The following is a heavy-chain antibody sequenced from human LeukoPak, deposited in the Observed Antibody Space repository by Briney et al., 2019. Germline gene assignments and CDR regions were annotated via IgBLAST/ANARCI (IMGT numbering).Heavy chain of an antibody. CDR2: ISYDGSNK. V-gene: IGHV3-30*18. J-gene: IGHJ4*02. CDR3: AKFKDSSGWYIFDY. CDR1: GFTFSSYG. D-gene: IGHD6-19*01. Sequence: GGSLRLSCAASGFTFSSYGMHWVRQAPGKGLEWVAVISYDGSNKYYADSVKGRFTISRDNSKNTLYLQMNSLRAEDTAVYYCAKFKDSSGWYIFDYWGQGTLVTVSS.